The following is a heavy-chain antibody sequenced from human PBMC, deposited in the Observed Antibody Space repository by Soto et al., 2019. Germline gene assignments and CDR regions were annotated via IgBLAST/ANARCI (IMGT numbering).Heavy chain of an antibody. V-gene: IGHV3-53*01. CDR2: FFRCGGT. J-gene: IGHJ4*02. Sequence: PGGSLRLSCAASGFTVCKKYMTWVRQAPGKGLEWVSVFFRCGGTYFADSVKGRFTISRDNSREKPYLHMNSLRDGDTAVYYCARGFSAGKGSPPDYWGQGTLVTVSS. CDR1: GFTVCKKY. CDR3: ARGFSAGKGSPPDY. D-gene: IGHD3-10*01.